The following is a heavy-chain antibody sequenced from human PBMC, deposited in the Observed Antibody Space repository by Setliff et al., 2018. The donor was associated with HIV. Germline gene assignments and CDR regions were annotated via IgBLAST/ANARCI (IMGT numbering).Heavy chain of an antibody. Sequence: GGSLRLSCVASGFTFTSYAMSWVRQAPGKGLEWVSTISGSGHTTYYAESVKCRLTISRDNSQNTLSLQLNSLGTDDTAIYFCAKRYGTFGDLEGMDVWGQGTAVTVSS. J-gene: IGHJ6*02. CDR3: AKRYGTFGDLEGMDV. CDR2: ISGSGHTT. D-gene: IGHD3-10*01. CDR1: GFTFTSYA. V-gene: IGHV3-23*01.